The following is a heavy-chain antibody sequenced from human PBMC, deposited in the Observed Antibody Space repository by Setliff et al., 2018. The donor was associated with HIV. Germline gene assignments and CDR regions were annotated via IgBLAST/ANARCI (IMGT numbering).Heavy chain of an antibody. CDR3: ARGLSSGWYGYWYFDL. CDR1: GGSISSGTNY. Sequence: PSETLSLTCGVSGGSISSGTNYWSWIRQPAGKGLEWIGRIYSSGSTNYNPSLKSRVTISVDTSKNQFSLKLSSVTAADTAVYYCARGLSSGWYGYWYFDLWGRGTLVTVSS. V-gene: IGHV4-61*02. CDR2: IYSSGST. J-gene: IGHJ2*01. D-gene: IGHD6-19*01.